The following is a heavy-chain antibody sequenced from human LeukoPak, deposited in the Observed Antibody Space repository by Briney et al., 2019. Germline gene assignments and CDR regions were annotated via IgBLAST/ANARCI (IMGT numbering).Heavy chain of an antibody. D-gene: IGHD6-19*01. V-gene: IGHV3-33*06. J-gene: IGHJ4*02. CDR2: IWYDGSNK. CDR1: GFTFSSYG. Sequence: GGSLRLSCAASGFTFSSYGMHWVRQPPGKGLEWVAVIWYDGSNKYYADSVKGRFTISRDNSKNTLYLQMNRLRAEDTAVYYCAKDRRPYSSGWFVDYWGQGTLVTVSS. CDR3: AKDRRPYSSGWFVDY.